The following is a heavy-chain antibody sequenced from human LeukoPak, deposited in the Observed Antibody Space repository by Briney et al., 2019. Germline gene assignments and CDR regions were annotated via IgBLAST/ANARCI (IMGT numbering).Heavy chain of an antibody. V-gene: IGHV4-39*07. Sequence: SDTLSLTCTVSGGSISSSSYYWGWIRQPPGKGLEWIGSIYYSGSTYYNPSLKSRVTISVDTSKNQFSLKLSSVTAADTAVYYCAREGMDSSGYYYGFDYWGQGTLVTVSS. CDR1: GGSISSSSYY. CDR3: AREGMDSSGYYYGFDY. J-gene: IGHJ4*02. CDR2: IYYSGST. D-gene: IGHD3-22*01.